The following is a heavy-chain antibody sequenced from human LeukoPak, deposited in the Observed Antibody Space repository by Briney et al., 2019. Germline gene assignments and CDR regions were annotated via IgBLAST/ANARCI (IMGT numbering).Heavy chain of an antibody. CDR1: GYTFTSYD. D-gene: IGHD3-10*01. V-gene: IGHV1-8*01. J-gene: IGHJ6*03. CDR3: ARSRRGSRSRDYYYYYMDV. Sequence: ASVKVSCKASGYTFTSYDINWVRQATGQGLEWMGWMNPNSGNTGYAQKFQGRVTMTRNTSISTAYMELSSLRSEDTAVYYCARSRRGSRSRDYYYYYMDVWGKGSTVTVSS. CDR2: MNPNSGNT.